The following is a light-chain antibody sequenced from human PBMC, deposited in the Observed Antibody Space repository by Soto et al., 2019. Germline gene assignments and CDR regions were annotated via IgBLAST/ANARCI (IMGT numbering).Light chain of an antibody. CDR2: DVT. Sequence: QSALTQPASVSGSPGQSITISCTGTSSDIGAYNYVSWYQQHPGKAPKLMIYDVTHRPSGVSNRFSGSKSGNTASLTISGLQAEDEADYYCSSYANSRTQFGGGTKLTVL. J-gene: IGLJ2*01. CDR1: SSDIGAYNY. V-gene: IGLV2-14*01. CDR3: SSYANSRTQ.